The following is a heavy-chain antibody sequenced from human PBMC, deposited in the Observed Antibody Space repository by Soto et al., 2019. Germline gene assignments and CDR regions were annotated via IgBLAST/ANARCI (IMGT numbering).Heavy chain of an antibody. CDR1: GFTFGTYA. D-gene: IGHD5-12*01. V-gene: IGHV3-23*01. CDR3: AKYSEYSGYDGNYFDY. J-gene: IGHJ4*02. Sequence: SLRLSCAASGFTFGTYAMSWVRQAPGKGLDWDSTISGGGGSTYYADSVKGRFTISRDNSKSTLYLQMNSLRAEDTAVYYCAKYSEYSGYDGNYFDYWGQGSLVTVSS. CDR2: ISGGGGST.